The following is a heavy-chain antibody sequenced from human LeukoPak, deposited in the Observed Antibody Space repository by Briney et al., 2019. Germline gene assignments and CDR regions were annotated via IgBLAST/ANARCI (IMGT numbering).Heavy chain of an antibody. Sequence: GGSLRLSCAASGFTFDDYAMHWVRQAPGKGLEWVSGISWNSGSIGYADSVKGRFTISRDNAKNSLYLQMNSLRAEDTALYYCAKGVEGYDYGDYYFDYWGQGTLVTVSS. D-gene: IGHD4-17*01. V-gene: IGHV3-9*01. CDR1: GFTFDDYA. J-gene: IGHJ4*02. CDR2: ISWNSGSI. CDR3: AKGVEGYDYGDYYFDY.